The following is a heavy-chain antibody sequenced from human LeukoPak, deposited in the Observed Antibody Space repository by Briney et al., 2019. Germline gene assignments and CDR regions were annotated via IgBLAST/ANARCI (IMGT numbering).Heavy chain of an antibody. CDR1: GFTFSSYA. J-gene: IGHJ4*02. D-gene: IGHD1-7*01. CDR2: FSGSGLST. V-gene: IGHV3-23*01. Sequence: TGGPLRLSCAASGFTFSSYAMRWVRQAPGKGLEWVSTFSGSGLSTYYADSVKGRFTISRDNSKNTLYLQMNSLRAEDTAVYYCAKDTWNYGYFDYWGQGTLVTVSS. CDR3: AKDTWNYGYFDY.